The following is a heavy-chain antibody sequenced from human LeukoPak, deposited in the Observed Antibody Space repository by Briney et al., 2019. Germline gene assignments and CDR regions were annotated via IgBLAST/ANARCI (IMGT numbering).Heavy chain of an antibody. CDR1: GYTFTSYY. CDR2: INPTGGST. CDR3: ARDWVRIAAAGMGSAEGDP. Sequence: GASVKVSCKASGYTFTSYYMHWVRQAPGQGLEWMGLINPTGGSTGYAQKFQGRVTMTRDTSISTAYMELSRLRSDDTAVYYCARDWVRIAAAGMGSAEGDPWGQGTLVTVSS. V-gene: IGHV1-46*01. D-gene: IGHD6-13*01. J-gene: IGHJ5*02.